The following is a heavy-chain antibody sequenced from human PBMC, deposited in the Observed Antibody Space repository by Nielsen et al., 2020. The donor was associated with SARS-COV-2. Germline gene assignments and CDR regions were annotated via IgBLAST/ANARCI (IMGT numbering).Heavy chain of an antibody. Sequence: GGSLRLSCAASGFTFSSYWMHWVRQAPGKGLVWVSRINSDGSSTSYADSVKGRFTISRDNAKNTLYLQMNSLRAEDTAVYYCARDRRGYCSGGSCYGYYGMDVWGQGTTVTVSS. D-gene: IGHD2-15*01. J-gene: IGHJ6*02. CDR2: INSDGSST. V-gene: IGHV3-74*01. CDR1: GFTFSSYW. CDR3: ARDRRGYCSGGSCYGYYGMDV.